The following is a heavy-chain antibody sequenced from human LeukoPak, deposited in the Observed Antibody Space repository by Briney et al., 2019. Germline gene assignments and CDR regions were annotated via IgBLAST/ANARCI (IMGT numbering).Heavy chain of an antibody. J-gene: IGHJ6*03. D-gene: IGHD6-19*01. CDR1: GFTFSSYA. CDR3: AKLPIAVAGIYYYYMDV. Sequence: GGSLRLSCAASGFTFSSYATSWVRQAPGKGLEWVSAISGSGGSTYYADSVKGRFTISRDNSKNTLYLQMNSLRAEDTAVYYCAKLPIAVAGIYYYYMDVWGKGTTVTISS. CDR2: ISGSGGST. V-gene: IGHV3-23*01.